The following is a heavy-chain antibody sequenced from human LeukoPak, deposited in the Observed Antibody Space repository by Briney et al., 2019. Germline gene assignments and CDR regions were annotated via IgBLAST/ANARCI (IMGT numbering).Heavy chain of an antibody. Sequence: GSSVKVSCKASGGTFSSYAISWVRQAPGQGLEWMGRIIPIFGTANYAQKFQGRVTITTDESTSTAYMELSSLRSEDTAVYYCAREADFWSADMCDWGQGTLVTVSS. V-gene: IGHV1-69*05. CDR1: GGTFSSYA. D-gene: IGHD3-3*01. J-gene: IGHJ4*02. CDR2: IIPIFGTA. CDR3: AREADFWSADMCD.